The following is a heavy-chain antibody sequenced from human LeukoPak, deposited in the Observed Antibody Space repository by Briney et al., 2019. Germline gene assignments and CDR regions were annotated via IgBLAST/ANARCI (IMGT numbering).Heavy chain of an antibody. CDR1: GYTFTSYG. CDR2: MNPNSGNT. Sequence: ASVKVSCKASGYTFTSYGINWVRQATGQGLEWMGWMNPNSGNTGYAQKFQGRVTMTRNTSISTAYMELSSLRSEDTAVYYCARVGYYYDSSGYYYVRIIDYWGQGTLVTVSS. CDR3: ARVGYYYDSSGYYYVRIIDY. J-gene: IGHJ4*02. V-gene: IGHV1-8*02. D-gene: IGHD3-22*01.